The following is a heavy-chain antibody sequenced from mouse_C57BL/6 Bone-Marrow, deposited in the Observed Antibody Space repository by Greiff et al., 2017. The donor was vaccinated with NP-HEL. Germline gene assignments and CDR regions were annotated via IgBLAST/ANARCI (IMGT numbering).Heavy chain of an antibody. D-gene: IGHD1-1*01. CDR2: IYPGSGRT. CDR1: GYTFTSYG. V-gene: IGHV1-55*01. CDR3: ARDLLLRSAWFAY. J-gene: IGHJ3*01. Sequence: QVQLQQPGAELVKPGASVKRSGKASGYTFTSYGITGGKQRPGQGLEGIGDIYPGSGRTNYNEKFKRKATLTVDTSSSTAYMQLSSLTSEDSAVYYCARDLLLRSAWFAYWGQGTLVTVSA.